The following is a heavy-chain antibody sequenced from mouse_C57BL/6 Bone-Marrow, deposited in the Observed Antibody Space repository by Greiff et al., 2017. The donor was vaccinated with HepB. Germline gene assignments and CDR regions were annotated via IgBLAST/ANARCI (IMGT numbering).Heavy chain of an antibody. V-gene: IGHV5-4*01. CDR2: ISDGGSYT. CDR1: GFTFSSYA. CDR3: ARDYYSNYFDY. Sequence: EVQVVESGGGLVKPGGSLKLSCAASGFTFSSYAMSWVRQTPEKRLEWVATISDGGSYTYYPDNVKGRFTISRDNAKNNLYLQMSHLKSEDTAMYYCARDYYSNYFDYWGQGTTLTVSS. D-gene: IGHD2-5*01. J-gene: IGHJ2*01.